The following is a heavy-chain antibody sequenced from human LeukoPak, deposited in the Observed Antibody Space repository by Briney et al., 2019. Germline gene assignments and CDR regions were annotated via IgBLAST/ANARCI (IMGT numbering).Heavy chain of an antibody. Sequence: GGSLRLSCAASGFTFDDYAMHWVRQAPGKGLEWVSGISWNSGSIGYADSVKGRFTISRDNAKNSLYLQMNSLRAEDTAVYYCARAHYDYDYVWGSYPGDYWGQGTLVTVSS. V-gene: IGHV3-9*01. J-gene: IGHJ4*02. CDR2: ISWNSGSI. CDR3: ARAHYDYDYVWGSYPGDY. CDR1: GFTFDDYA. D-gene: IGHD3-16*02.